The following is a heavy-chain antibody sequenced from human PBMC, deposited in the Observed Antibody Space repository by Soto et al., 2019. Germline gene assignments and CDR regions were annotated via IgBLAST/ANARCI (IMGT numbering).Heavy chain of an antibody. D-gene: IGHD2-2*02. CDR3: ARGDCKTSCYIGF. CDR2: ITSSGGAT. Sequence: GGSLRLSCAASGFGFSNYEMNWVRQAPGKGLEWVSYITSSGGATMYADSVKGRFTISRDNAKDSLYLQMNSLRVEDTAVYYCARGDCKTSCYIGFWGQGALVTVSS. CDR1: GFGFSNYE. V-gene: IGHV3-48*03. J-gene: IGHJ4*02.